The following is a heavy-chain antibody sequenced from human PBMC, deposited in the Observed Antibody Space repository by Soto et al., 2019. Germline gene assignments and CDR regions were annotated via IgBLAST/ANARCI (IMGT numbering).Heavy chain of an antibody. J-gene: IGHJ6*02. CDR2: ISSRSDI. Sequence: GGSLRLSCVGSGFTFSTYSINWVRQAPGKGLEWVSSISSRSDIYYADSVKGRFTISRDNAKNSASLQMNSLRAEDTAVYYCAREYTAWPLAYGLDVWGQGTTVTVSS. CDR3: AREYTAWPLAYGLDV. D-gene: IGHD2-2*02. V-gene: IGHV3-21*01. CDR1: GFTFSTYS.